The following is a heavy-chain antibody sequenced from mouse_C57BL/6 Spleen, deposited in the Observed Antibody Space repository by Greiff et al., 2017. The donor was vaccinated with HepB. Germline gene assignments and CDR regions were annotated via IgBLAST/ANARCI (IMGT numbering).Heavy chain of an antibody. CDR1: GFTFSSYA. Sequence: EVMLVESGGGLVKPGGSLKLSCAASGFTFSSYAMSWVRQTPEKRLEWVATISDGGSYTYYPDNVKGRFTISRDNAKNNLYLQMSHLKSEDTAMYYCARFYYYGSSYGYAMDYWGQGTSVTVSS. CDR2: ISDGGSYT. V-gene: IGHV5-4*03. J-gene: IGHJ4*01. D-gene: IGHD1-1*01. CDR3: ARFYYYGSSYGYAMDY.